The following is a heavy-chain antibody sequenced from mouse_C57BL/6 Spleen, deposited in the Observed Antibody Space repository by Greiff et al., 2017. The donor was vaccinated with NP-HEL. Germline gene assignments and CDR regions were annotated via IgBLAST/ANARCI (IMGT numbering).Heavy chain of an antibody. J-gene: IGHJ2*01. D-gene: IGHD2-12*01. Sequence: VKLMESGPGLVQPSQSLSITCTVSGFSLTSYGVHWVRQSPGKGLEWLGVIWSGGSTDYNAAFISRLSISKDNSKSQVFFKMNSLQADDTAIYYCAREEAYYSPFDYWGQGTTLTVSS. CDR3: AREEAYYSPFDY. CDR1: GFSLTSYG. V-gene: IGHV2-2*01. CDR2: IWSGGST.